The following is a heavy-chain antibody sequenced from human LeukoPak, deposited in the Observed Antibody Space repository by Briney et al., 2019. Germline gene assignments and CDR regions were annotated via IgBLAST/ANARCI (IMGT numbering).Heavy chain of an antibody. CDR3: ARGQRVEMATIQP. J-gene: IGHJ5*02. CDR1: GYTFTSYD. D-gene: IGHD5-24*01. CDR2: MNPNSGNT. V-gene: IGHV1-8*01. Sequence: ASVKASCKASGYTFTSYDINWVRQATGQGLEWMGWMNPNSGNTGYAQKFQGRVTMTRNTSISTAYMELSSLRSEDTAVYYCARGQRVEMATIQPWGQGTLVTVSS.